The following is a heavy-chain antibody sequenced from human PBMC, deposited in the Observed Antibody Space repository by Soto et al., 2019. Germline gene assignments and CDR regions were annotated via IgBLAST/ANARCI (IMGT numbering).Heavy chain of an antibody. V-gene: IGHV3-49*03. CDR3: TRQQLFFDY. D-gene: IGHD6-13*01. Sequence: GGSLRLSCTTSGFTFDDYAMSWFRQAPGKGLEWVGFIRSKPYGGTTEYAASVKGRFSISRDNSKSIAYLQMNSLKTEDTAVYYCTRQQLFFDYWGQGTQVTVSS. CDR2: IRSKPYGGTT. CDR1: GFTFDDYA. J-gene: IGHJ4*02.